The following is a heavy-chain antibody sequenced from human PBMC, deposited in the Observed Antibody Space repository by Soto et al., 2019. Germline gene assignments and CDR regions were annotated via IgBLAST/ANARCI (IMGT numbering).Heavy chain of an antibody. J-gene: IGHJ4*01. CDR1: GDSISSGDYY. V-gene: IGHV4-30-4*01. Sequence: SETLSLTCTVSGDSISSGDYYWSLIRQSPGKGLEWIGYIYYSGSTYYNPSLKSRITMSVDTSKNQFSLKLSSVTAADTAVYYCAGGYIWNYGRGAGSLLFDYWGHGTLVTVSS. CDR3: AGGYIWNYGRGAGSLLFDY. CDR2: IYYSGST. D-gene: IGHD1-7*01.